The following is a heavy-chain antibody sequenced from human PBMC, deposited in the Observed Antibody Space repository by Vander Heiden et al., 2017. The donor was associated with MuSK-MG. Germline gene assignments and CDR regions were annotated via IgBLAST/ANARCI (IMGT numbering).Heavy chain of an antibody. CDR2: IYYSGST. J-gene: IGHJ3*02. Sequence: QLQLRESGPGLVTPSETLSLTCTVSGGSISSGNYFWGWIRQPPGKGLEWIGNIYYSGSTYYNPSLKSRVTISVDTSKNQFSLKLSSVTAADTAVYYCARRQDGYPRHAFDIWGQGTMVTVSS. V-gene: IGHV4-39*01. CDR1: GGSISSGNYF. D-gene: IGHD5-12*01. CDR3: ARRQDGYPRHAFDI.